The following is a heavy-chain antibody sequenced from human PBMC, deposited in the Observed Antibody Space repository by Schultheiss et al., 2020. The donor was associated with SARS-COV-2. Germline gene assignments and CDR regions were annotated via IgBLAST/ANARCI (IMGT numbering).Heavy chain of an antibody. Sequence: SETLSLTCTVSGGSISSYYWSWIRQPAGKGLEWIGYIYYSGSTNYNPSLKSRVTISVDTSKNQFSLKLSSVTAADTAVYYCARHLAAAGPSFDYWGQGTLVTVSS. J-gene: IGHJ4*02. CDR2: IYYSGST. V-gene: IGHV4-59*08. CDR3: ARHLAAAGPSFDY. D-gene: IGHD6-13*01. CDR1: GGSISSYY.